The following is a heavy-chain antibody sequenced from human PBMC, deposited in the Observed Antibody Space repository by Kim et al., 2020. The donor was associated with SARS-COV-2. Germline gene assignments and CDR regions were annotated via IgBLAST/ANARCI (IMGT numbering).Heavy chain of an antibody. D-gene: IGHD6-25*01. CDR3: AKRANIAAAGAFDY. CDR2: ITGDGSNT. V-gene: IGHV3-23*01. CDR1: GFSFNIYA. J-gene: IGHJ4*02. Sequence: GGSLRLSCAASGFSFNIYAMSWVRQAPGKGLEWVSAITGDGSNTYYADSVKGRLPISRDNSENTLYLQMNSWRAEDTAVYYCAKRANIAAAGAFDYWGPGILVTVSS.